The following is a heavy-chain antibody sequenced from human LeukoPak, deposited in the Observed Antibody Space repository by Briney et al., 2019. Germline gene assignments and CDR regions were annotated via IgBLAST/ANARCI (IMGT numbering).Heavy chain of an antibody. CDR3: ARRIVTYYYGSGLDY. V-gene: IGHV3-7*01. J-gene: IGHJ4*02. D-gene: IGHD3-10*01. CDR1: GFTFSSYW. CDR2: IKQDESEE. Sequence: GGSLRLSCAASGFTFSSYWMDWVRQAPGKGLEWVANIKQDESEEYYVDSVKGRFTISRDNAKNSLYLQMNSLRAEDTAVYFCARRIVTYYYGSGLDYWGQGTLVTVSS.